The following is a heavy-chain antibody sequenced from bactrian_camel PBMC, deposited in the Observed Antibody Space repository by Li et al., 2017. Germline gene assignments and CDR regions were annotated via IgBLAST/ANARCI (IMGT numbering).Heavy chain of an antibody. CDR1: GFTLRSYH. J-gene: IGHJ6*01. Sequence: QLVESGGGLVQPGGSLRLSCAASGFTLRSYHMTWVRQAPGKGLEWVSSIIRDGRTTYYAEAVKGRFTISKDDSKNTLSLQMNNLQPEDTATYYCAAARWRYLSALGCSLRTDFGYWGQGTQVTVS. V-gene: IGHV3-2*01. CDR2: IIRDGRTT. CDR3: AAARWRYLSALGCSLRTDFGY. D-gene: IGHD5*01.